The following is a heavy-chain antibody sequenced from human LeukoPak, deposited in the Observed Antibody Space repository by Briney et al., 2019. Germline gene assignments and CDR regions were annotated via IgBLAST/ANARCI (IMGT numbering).Heavy chain of an antibody. CDR1: GFTFSNAW. CDR3: TTGDSSGYYYAV. J-gene: IGHJ4*02. Sequence: PGGSLRLSCAASGFTFSNAWMSWVRQAPGKGLEWVGRIKSKTDGGTTDYAAPVKGRFTISRDDSKNTLYLQMNSLKTEDTAVYYCTTGDSSGYYYAVWGQGTLVTVSS. D-gene: IGHD3-22*01. V-gene: IGHV3-15*01. CDR2: IKSKTDGGTT.